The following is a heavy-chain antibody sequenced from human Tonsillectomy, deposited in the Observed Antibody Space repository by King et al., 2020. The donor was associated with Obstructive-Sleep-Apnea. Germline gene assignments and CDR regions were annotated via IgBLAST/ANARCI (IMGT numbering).Heavy chain of an antibody. CDR2: ISYDGSNK. Sequence: VQLVQSGGGVVHPGRSLRLSCAASGFTFSSYAMHWVRQAPGKGLEWVAVISYDGSNKYYADSVKGRFTISRDNSKNTLYLQMNSLRAEDTAVYYCARDLGSSAYSLVEYYYGMDVWGQGTTVTVSS. CDR3: ARDLGSSAYSLVEYYYGMDV. D-gene: IGHD3-22*01. J-gene: IGHJ6*02. CDR1: GFTFSSYA. V-gene: IGHV3-30*04.